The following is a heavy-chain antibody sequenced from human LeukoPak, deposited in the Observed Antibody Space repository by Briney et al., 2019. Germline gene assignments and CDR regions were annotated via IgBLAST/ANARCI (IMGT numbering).Heavy chain of an antibody. V-gene: IGHV5-51*01. CDR2: IYPSDSHP. CDR3: ARHRPYSSGWRHFDY. J-gene: IGHJ4*02. CDR1: GYSFTSYW. D-gene: IGHD6-19*01. Sequence: GESLKTSCKGSGYSFTSYWIGWVRQMPGKGLEWMGIIYPSDSHPRYSPSFQGQVTISADKSISTAYLQWSSLTASDTAMYYCARHRPYSSGWRHFDYWGQGTLVTVSS.